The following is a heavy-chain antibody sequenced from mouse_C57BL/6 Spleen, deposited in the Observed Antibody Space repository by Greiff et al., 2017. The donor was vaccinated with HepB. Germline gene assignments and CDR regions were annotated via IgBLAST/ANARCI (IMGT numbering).Heavy chain of an antibody. CDR1: GYTFTDYE. CDR3: TRGWLHGYFDV. J-gene: IGHJ1*03. D-gene: IGHD2-3*01. CDR2: IDPETGGT. Sequence: VQLQQSGAELVRPGASVTLSCKASGYTFTDYEMHWVKQTPVHGLEWIGAIDPETGGTAYNQKFKGKAILTADKSSSTAYMELRSLTSEDSAVYYCTRGWLHGYFDVWGTGTTVTVSS. V-gene: IGHV1-15*01.